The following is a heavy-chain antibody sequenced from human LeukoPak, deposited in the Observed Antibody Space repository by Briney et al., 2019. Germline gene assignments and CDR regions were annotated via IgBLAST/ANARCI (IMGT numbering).Heavy chain of an antibody. J-gene: IGHJ3*02. Sequence: PGRCLRLSCAASGFTFSSYGMHWVRQAPGKGLEWVAVIWYDGSNKYYADSVKGRFTISRDNSKNTLYLQMNSLRAEDTAVYYCARDSGPFDIWGQGTMVTVSS. CDR1: GFTFSSYG. CDR2: IWYDGSNK. CDR3: ARDSGPFDI. V-gene: IGHV3-33*01.